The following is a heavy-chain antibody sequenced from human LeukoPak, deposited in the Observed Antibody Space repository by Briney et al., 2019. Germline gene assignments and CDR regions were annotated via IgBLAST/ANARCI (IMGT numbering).Heavy chain of an antibody. V-gene: IGHV3-74*01. D-gene: IGHD4-23*01. CDR1: GFTFSSNW. Sequence: GGSLRLSCADSGFTFSSNWMHWVRQAPGKGLVWVSCIASDGSSTDYADSVRGRFTISRDNAKNTLYLQMNSLRAEDTAVYYCTSARYSGNSDYWGQGTLVTVSS. CDR3: TSARYSGNSDY. J-gene: IGHJ4*02. CDR2: IASDGSST.